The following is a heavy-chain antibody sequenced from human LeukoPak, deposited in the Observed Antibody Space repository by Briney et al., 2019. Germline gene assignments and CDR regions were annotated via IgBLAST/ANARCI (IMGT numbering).Heavy chain of an antibody. D-gene: IGHD2-21*01. CDR2: IYYSGST. J-gene: IGHJ6*03. Sequence: SETLSLTCTVSGGSISSGDYYWSWIRQPPGKGLEWIGYIYYSGSTNYNPSLKSRVTISVDTSKNQFSLKLSSVTAADTAVYYCARGTYCGGDCYPNYYYMDVWGKGTTVTVSS. V-gene: IGHV4-61*08. CDR3: ARGTYCGGDCYPNYYYMDV. CDR1: GGSISSGDYY.